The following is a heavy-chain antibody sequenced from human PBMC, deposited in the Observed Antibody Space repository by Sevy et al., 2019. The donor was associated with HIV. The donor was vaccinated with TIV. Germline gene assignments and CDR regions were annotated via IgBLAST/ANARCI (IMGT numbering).Heavy chain of an antibody. D-gene: IGHD6-19*01. V-gene: IGHV3-21*01. CDR3: ASQGGIGWYRYNWFAP. J-gene: IGHJ5*02. CDR2: ISSSSSYI. Sequence: GGSLRLSCAASGFTFSSYSMNWVRQAPGKGLEWVSSISSSSSYIYYADSVKGRFTISGDNAKNSLYLQMNSLRAEDTAVYYCASQGGIGWYRYNWFAPWGQGTLFTVSS. CDR1: GFTFSSYS.